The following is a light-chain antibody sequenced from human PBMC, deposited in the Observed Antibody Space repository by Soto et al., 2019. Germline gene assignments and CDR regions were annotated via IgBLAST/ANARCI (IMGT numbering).Light chain of an antibody. V-gene: IGKV3-11*01. J-gene: IGKJ5*01. CDR2: GAS. CDR1: QSVDSN. CDR3: QQYDNLIT. Sequence: EIVLTQSPASLSLSPGERATLSCRASQSVDSNLVWYQQKPGQAPRLLIFGASNRATGIPARFSGSGSGTDFTLTINSLEPEDFAVYYCQQYDNLITFGQGTRLEIK.